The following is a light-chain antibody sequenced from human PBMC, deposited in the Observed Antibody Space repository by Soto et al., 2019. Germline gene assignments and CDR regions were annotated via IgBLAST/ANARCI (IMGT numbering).Light chain of an antibody. Sequence: QSALTQPASVSGSPGQSITISCTGTSSDVDGYDYVSWYQQHPGKAPKLMIYEVNNRPSGVSTRFSGSKSGNTASLTISGLQAVDEADYYCTSYTSSSTYVFGTGSKVTVL. CDR3: TSYTSSSTYV. V-gene: IGLV2-14*01. CDR1: SSDVDGYDY. CDR2: EVN. J-gene: IGLJ1*01.